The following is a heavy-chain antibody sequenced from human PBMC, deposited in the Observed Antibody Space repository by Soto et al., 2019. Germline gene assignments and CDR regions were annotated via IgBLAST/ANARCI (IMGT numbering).Heavy chain of an antibody. CDR3: ARISGTTWQSGVFPYAFDI. CDR1: GGTFSSYA. CDR2: IIPIFGTA. J-gene: IGHJ3*02. V-gene: IGHV1-69*06. Sequence: QVQLVQSGAEVKKPGSSVKVSCKASGGTFSSYAISWVRQAPGQGLEWMGGIIPIFGTANYAQKFQGRVTSTAVKSTSTAYLALSSLRFDDTAVYYCARISGTTWQSGVFPYAFDIWGQGTMVTVSS. D-gene: IGHD1-7*01.